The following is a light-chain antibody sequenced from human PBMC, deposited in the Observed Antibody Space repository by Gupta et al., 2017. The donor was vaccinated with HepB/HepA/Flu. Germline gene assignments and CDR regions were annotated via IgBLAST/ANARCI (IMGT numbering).Light chain of an antibody. CDR1: QSLVNSDGNTY. J-gene: IGKJ1*01. Sequence: DFAMTQSPLSLPVTLGQPASISCRSSQSLVNSDGNTYLHWFQQRPGQSPRRLIYRVSNRDSGVPDRFSGSGSGTDFTLKISSVEAEDVGVYYCTQCTHWPRTFGQGTKVEIK. CDR2: RVS. V-gene: IGKV2-30*01. CDR3: TQCTHWPRT.